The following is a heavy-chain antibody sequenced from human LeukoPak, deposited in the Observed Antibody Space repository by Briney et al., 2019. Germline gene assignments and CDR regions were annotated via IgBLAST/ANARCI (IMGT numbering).Heavy chain of an antibody. CDR1: GFTFSPYW. CDR3: VRVRGYCSGGNCYGDV. D-gene: IGHD2-15*01. V-gene: IGHV3-74*01. Sequence: PGGSLRLSCAASGFTFSPYWMYWVRQAPGKGLVWVSRINNDGTTTSYADSVKGRFTISRDNAKNTLYLQMNSLRAEDTAVYYCVRVRGYCSGGNCYGDVWGEGTTVTISS. J-gene: IGHJ6*04. CDR2: INNDGTTT.